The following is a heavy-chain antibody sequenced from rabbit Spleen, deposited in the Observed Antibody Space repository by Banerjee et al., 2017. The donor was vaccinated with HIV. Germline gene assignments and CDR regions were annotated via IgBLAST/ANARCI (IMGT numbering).Heavy chain of an antibody. CDR1: GVSFSISSY. D-gene: IGHD2-1*01. Sequence: QSLEESGGDLVKPGASLTLTCTASGVSFSISSYMCWVRQAPGKGLQWIACINASTGKPVYATWASGRFTISRTSSTTVTLRMTSLTVADRATYFCARDLVGVIGWNFYLWGPGTLVTVS. V-gene: IGHV1S40*01. CDR2: INASTGKP. J-gene: IGHJ4*01. CDR3: ARDLVGVIGWNFYL.